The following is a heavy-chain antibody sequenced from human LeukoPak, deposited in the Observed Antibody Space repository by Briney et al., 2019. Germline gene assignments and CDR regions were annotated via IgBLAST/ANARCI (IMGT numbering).Heavy chain of an antibody. D-gene: IGHD2-15*01. CDR1: GFTVSSNY. J-gene: IGHJ4*02. CDR2: IYSGGST. V-gene: IGHV3-66*01. Sequence: GGSLRLSCAASGFTVSSNYMSWVRQAPGKGLDWVSVIYSGGSTYYADSVKGRFTISRDNSKNTLYLQMNSLRAEDTAVYYGAREYYCSGGSCYYFDYWGQGTLVTVSS. CDR3: AREYYCSGGSCYYFDY.